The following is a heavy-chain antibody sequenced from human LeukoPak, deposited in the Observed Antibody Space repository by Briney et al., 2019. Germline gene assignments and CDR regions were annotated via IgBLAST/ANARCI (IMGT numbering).Heavy chain of an antibody. V-gene: IGHV5-51*01. CDR2: IYPSDSDT. CDR3: ARPLQGIVGATGFDY. CDR1: EYSFATYW. Sequence: GESLKISCQGSEYSFATYWIAWLRQMPGKGLEWMGIIYPSDSDTRCSPSFQGQVTISADKSIKTAYLQWSSLKALDTAMYYCARPLQGIVGATGFDYWGQGTLVTVSS. D-gene: IGHD1-26*01. J-gene: IGHJ4*02.